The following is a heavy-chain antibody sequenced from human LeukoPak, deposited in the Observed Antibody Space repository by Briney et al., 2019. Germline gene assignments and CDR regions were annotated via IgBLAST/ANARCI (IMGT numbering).Heavy chain of an antibody. Sequence: GGSLRLSRAASGFSLSNLWISWGPPSPGERLEWVANKKQDGSEKYYVDSVRGRFTISRDNAKNSLHLQMNSLTPEDTAVYYCVRAVTMTLVVNWHYFDYWGQGSLVTVSS. CDR3: VRAVTMTLVVNWHYFDY. CDR1: GFSLSNLW. CDR2: KKQDGSEK. J-gene: IGHJ4*02. D-gene: IGHD4-17*01. V-gene: IGHV3-7*01.